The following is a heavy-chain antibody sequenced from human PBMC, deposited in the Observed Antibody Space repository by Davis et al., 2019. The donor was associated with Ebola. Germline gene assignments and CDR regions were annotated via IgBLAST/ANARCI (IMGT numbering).Heavy chain of an antibody. D-gene: IGHD4-23*01. V-gene: IGHV3-30*03. CDR1: GFTFTTYG. CDR2: ISHDGRKT. CDR3: AIITTGVFDY. J-gene: IGHJ4*02. Sequence: GESLKISCAASGFTFTTYGLSWVRQAPGKGLEWVATISHDGRKTYYADSVKGRFIVSRDNSEDTLFMQMNSLRPEDTAIYYCAIITTGVFDYWGQGTLVTVSS.